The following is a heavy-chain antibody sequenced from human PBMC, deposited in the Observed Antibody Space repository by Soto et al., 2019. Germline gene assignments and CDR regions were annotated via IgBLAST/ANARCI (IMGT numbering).Heavy chain of an antibody. CDR3: AKDLRIAVAGTDYFDS. V-gene: IGHV3-30*18. D-gene: IGHD6-19*01. Sequence: QVPLVESGGGVVQPGRSLRLSCAASGFSFSSYGMHWVRQVPGKGLEWVAVISYDVTNKYYADSVKGRFTISRDNSKNTLYLQMNSLRAEDTAVYYCAKDLRIAVAGTDYFDSWGQGTLVTVSS. CDR2: ISYDVTNK. J-gene: IGHJ4*02. CDR1: GFSFSSYG.